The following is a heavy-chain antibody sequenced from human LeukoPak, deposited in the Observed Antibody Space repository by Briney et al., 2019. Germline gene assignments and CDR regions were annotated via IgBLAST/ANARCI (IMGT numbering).Heavy chain of an antibody. Sequence: SETLSLTCTVSGGSMRSYYWTWIRQPPGKGLEWIGYIYHNGNTNYNPSHKRRVTISVDTSKKQFALKLDSVSAADTAVYYCARVGLTTVTMDYWGQGTLVTVSS. CDR1: GGSMRSYY. CDR3: ARVGLTTVTMDY. J-gene: IGHJ4*02. D-gene: IGHD4-11*01. CDR2: IYHNGNT. V-gene: IGHV4-59*01.